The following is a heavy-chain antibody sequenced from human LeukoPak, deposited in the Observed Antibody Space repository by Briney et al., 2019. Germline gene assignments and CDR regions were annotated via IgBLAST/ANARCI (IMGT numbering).Heavy chain of an antibody. Sequence: PSQTLSLTCAVSGGSISSGDDSWSWIRQPPGKGLEWIGYIYHSGSTYYNPSLKSRVTISVDRSKNQFSLKLSSVTAADTAVYYCARADYGGNSWFDPWGQGTLVTVSS. V-gene: IGHV4-30-2*01. J-gene: IGHJ5*02. CDR3: ARADYGGNSWFDP. CDR2: IYHSGST. CDR1: GGSISSGDDS. D-gene: IGHD4-23*01.